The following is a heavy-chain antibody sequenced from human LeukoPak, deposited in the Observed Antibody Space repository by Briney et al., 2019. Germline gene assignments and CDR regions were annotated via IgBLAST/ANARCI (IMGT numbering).Heavy chain of an antibody. J-gene: IGHJ6*03. CDR3: TTDIGYYYYMDV. CDR1: GFTFSNAW. CDR2: IKSKTDGGTT. Sequence: GGSLRLSCAASGFTFSNAWMSWVRQAPGKGLECVGRIKSKTDGGTTDYAAPVKGRFTISRDDSKNTLYLQMNSLKTEDTAVYYCTTDIGYYYYMDVWGKGTTVTVSS. V-gene: IGHV3-15*01.